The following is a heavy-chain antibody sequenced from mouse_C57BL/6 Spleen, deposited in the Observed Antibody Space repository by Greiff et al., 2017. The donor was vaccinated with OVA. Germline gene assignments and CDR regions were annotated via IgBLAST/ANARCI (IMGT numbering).Heavy chain of an antibody. CDR1: GYSITSGYY. CDR2: ISYDGSN. J-gene: IGHJ1*03. V-gene: IGHV3-6*01. D-gene: IGHD2-3*01. CDR3: ARKGYDGYPDV. Sequence: ESGPGLVKPSQSLSLTCSVTGYSITSGYYWNWIRQFPGNKLEWMGYISYDGSNNYNPSLKNRISITRDTSKNQFFLKLNSVTTEDTATYYCARKGYDGYPDVWGTGTTVTVSS.